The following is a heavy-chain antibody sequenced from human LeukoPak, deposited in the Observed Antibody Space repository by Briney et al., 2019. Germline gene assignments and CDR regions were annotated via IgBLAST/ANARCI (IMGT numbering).Heavy chain of an antibody. Sequence: GGSLRLSCSGTGFTSSRYGIHWVRQAPGEGLEWVTVIRYDGGEEYYADSVRGRFTISRDNSKNTVYLQMNNLRAEDTALYYCARESGYNPEPVAFDIWGQGTTVTVSS. CDR2: IRYDGGEE. V-gene: IGHV3-33*01. CDR3: ARESGYNPEPVAFDI. D-gene: IGHD5-24*01. J-gene: IGHJ3*02. CDR1: GFTSSRYG.